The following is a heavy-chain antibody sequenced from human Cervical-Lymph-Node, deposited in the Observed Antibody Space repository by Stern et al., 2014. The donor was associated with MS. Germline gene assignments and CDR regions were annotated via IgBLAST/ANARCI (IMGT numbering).Heavy chain of an antibody. D-gene: IGHD6-19*01. J-gene: IGHJ6*02. V-gene: IGHV1-46*01. CDR3: AREVAGHRLGMMDV. CDR2: ITPSGGST. CDR1: GYTFTGYS. Sequence: QVQLVQSGAEVKKPGASVKVSCKASGYTFTGYSMHWVRQAPGQGLEWMGIITPSGGSTSNAQKFQGRVTMNRDTSTSTVHMELSSLRSEDTAVYYCAREVAGHRLGMMDVWGQGTTVTVSS.